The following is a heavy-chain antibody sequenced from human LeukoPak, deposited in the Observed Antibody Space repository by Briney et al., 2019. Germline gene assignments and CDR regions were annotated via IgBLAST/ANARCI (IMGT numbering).Heavy chain of an antibody. CDR3: ARVSSGMRYHWRDP. CDR1: GYTFTDYD. D-gene: IGHD6-25*01. CDR2: IHPRSGYS. J-gene: IGHJ5*02. Sequence: ASVKVSCKTSGYTFTDYDVNWVRQAPGQGLEWMGYIHPRSGYSESAQRFQGRLSMTRDVSTDTAYMELSTLTSDDTAVYYCARVSSGMRYHWRDPWGQGPLILVSS. V-gene: IGHV1-8*01.